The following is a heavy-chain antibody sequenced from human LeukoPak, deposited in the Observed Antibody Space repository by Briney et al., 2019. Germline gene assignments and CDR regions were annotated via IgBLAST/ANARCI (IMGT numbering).Heavy chain of an antibody. V-gene: IGHV4-34*01. J-gene: IGHJ4*02. CDR1: GGSFSGCY. CDR3: ARGGQQLSY. Sequence: PSETLSLTCAVYGGSFSGCYWSWIRQPPGKGLEWIGEINHSGSTNYNPSLKSRVTISVDTSKNQFSLKLSSVTAADTAVYYCARGGQQLSYWGQGTLVTVSS. D-gene: IGHD6-13*01. CDR2: INHSGST.